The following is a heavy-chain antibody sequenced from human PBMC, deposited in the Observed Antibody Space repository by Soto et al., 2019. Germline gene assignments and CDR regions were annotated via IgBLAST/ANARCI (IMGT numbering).Heavy chain of an antibody. CDR1: GFTFSSYS. CDR2: ISYDGSNK. CDR3: SIDQPRLGELLPIYDYYYYGMDV. V-gene: IGHV3-30-3*01. J-gene: IGHJ6*02. D-gene: IGHD3-10*01. Sequence: GGSLRLSGAASGFTFSSYSIHWVRQAPCKGLEWVAVISYDGSNKYYADSVKGRFTISRDNYKNTLYLQMNSLRAEDTAVYYCSIDQPRLGELLPIYDYYYYGMDVCGQRTTVTVYS.